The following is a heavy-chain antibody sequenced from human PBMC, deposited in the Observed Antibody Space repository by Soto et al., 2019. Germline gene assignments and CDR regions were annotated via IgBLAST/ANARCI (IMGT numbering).Heavy chain of an antibody. CDR2: IIPIFGTA. V-gene: IGHV1-69*13. CDR1: GGTFSSYA. Sequence: SVKVSCKASGGTFSSYAISWVRQAPGQGLEWMGGIIPIFGTANYAQKFQGRVTITADESTSTAYMELSSLRSEDTAVYYCATSITGTTSWFDPWGQGTLVTVSS. D-gene: IGHD1-20*01. J-gene: IGHJ5*02. CDR3: ATSITGTTSWFDP.